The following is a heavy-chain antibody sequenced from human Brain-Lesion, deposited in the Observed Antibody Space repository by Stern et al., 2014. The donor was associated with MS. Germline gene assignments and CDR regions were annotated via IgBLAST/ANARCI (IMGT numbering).Heavy chain of an antibody. CDR1: GFTFSSFG. J-gene: IGHJ4*02. D-gene: IGHD3-22*01. Sequence: QVQLVESGGGVVQPGRPLRLSCAASGFTFSSFGMHWVRQAPGKGLEWVAVISDDGSNKYYADSVKGRFTISRDNSKNTLYMQMNSLRAEDTAVYYCAKDRQWLTYFFDYWGQGSLVTVSS. V-gene: IGHV3-30*18. CDR2: ISDDGSNK. CDR3: AKDRQWLTYFFDY.